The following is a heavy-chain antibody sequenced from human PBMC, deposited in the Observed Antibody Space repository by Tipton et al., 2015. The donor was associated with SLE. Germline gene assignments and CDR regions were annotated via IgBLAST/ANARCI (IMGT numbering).Heavy chain of an antibody. D-gene: IGHD3-10*01. J-gene: IGHJ3*02. V-gene: IGHV4-34*01. CDR3: ARARRAYGSGGDAFDI. CDR1: GGSFSGYY. Sequence: TLSLTCAVYGGSFSGYYWSWIRQPPGEGLEWIGEINHSGSTNYNPSLKSRVTISVDTSKNQFSPKLRSVTAADTAVYYCARARRAYGSGGDAFDIWGQGTMVTVSS. CDR2: INHSGST.